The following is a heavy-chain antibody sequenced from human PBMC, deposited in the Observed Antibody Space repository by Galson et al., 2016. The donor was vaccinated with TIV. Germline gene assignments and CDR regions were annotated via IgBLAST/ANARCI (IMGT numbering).Heavy chain of an antibody. CDR3: ARAPTLIVATIYWYFDL. CDR1: GYTFTGYF. CDR2: INPTSGDT. J-gene: IGHJ2*01. D-gene: IGHD5-12*01. Sequence: SVKVSCKASGYTFTGYFMHWVRQAPGQGLEWMGWINPTSGDTNYAQKFQGRVTMTRDTSISTAYMELSSLISDDTAMYFCARAPTLIVATIYWYFDLWGRGTLVTVSS. V-gene: IGHV1-2*02.